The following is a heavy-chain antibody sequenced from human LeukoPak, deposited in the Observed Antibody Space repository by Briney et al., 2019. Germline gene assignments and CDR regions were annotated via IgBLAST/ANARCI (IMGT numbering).Heavy chain of an antibody. V-gene: IGHV3-21*01. CDR1: GFTFSTYS. D-gene: IGHD2-2*01. CDR2: ISDNSYWI. Sequence: PGRSLRLSCAASGFTFSTYSMSWVRQAPGKGLEWVSSISDNSYWIYYADSVEGRFIISRDNAKNSLYLQMNSLRAEDTAVYYCANHLACGSTSCPPFDDWGQGTLVTVSS. CDR3: ANHLACGSTSCPPFDD. J-gene: IGHJ4*02.